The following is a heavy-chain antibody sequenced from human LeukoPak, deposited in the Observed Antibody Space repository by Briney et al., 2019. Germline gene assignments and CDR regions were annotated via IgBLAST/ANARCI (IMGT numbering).Heavy chain of an antibody. J-gene: IGHJ4*02. CDR2: IHSRGST. V-gene: IGHV4-4*07. Sequence: PSETLSLTCTVSGGFISNYYWSWMRQPAGKEPEWIGRIHSRGSTLYNPSLQSRVTVSVDTSKNQFSLRLTSATAADTAVYYCARGPTHGGTYFDSWGQGTLVTVSS. D-gene: IGHD2-15*01. CDR3: ARGPTHGGTYFDS. CDR1: GGFISNYY.